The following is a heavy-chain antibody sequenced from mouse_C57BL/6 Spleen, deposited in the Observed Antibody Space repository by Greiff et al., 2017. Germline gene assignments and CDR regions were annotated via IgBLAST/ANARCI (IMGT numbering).Heavy chain of an antibody. V-gene: IGHV5-17*01. CDR1: GFTFSDYG. CDR2: ISSGSSTI. CDR3: ARCGYGSPTGFAY. J-gene: IGHJ3*01. D-gene: IGHD1-1*01. Sequence: EVQLQQSGGGLVKPGGSLKLSCAASGFTFSDYGMHWVRQAPEKGLEWVAYISSGSSTIYYADTVKGRFTISRDNAKNTLFLQMTSLRSEDTAMYYCARCGYGSPTGFAYWGQGTLVTVSA.